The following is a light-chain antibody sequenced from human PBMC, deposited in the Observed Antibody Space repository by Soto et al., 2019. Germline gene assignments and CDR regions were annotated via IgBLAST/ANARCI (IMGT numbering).Light chain of an antibody. CDR2: DVS. CDR1: SSDVGDYNY. CDR3: SSYTSSSTRV. V-gene: IGLV2-14*01. Sequence: QSARTQPASVSGSPGQSITFSCTGTSSDVGDYNYVSWYQQHPGKAPKLMIFDVSNRPSGVSNRFSGSKSGNTASLTISGLQAEDEADYYCSSYTSSSTRVFGTVTKLTVL. J-gene: IGLJ1*01.